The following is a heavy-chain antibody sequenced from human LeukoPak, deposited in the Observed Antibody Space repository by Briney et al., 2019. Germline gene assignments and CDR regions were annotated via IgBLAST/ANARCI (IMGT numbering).Heavy chain of an antibody. CDR3: ARYAEVYYYIDV. Sequence: GGSLRLSCAASGFTFSSSAMSWVRQTPGKGLEWVASIRSYSSYIHYADSVKGRFTISRDDAKKSLYLQMNSLRAEDTAVYFCARYAEVYYYIDVWGTGTTVTVSS. D-gene: IGHD2-8*01. J-gene: IGHJ6*03. CDR2: IRSYSSYI. V-gene: IGHV3-21*01. CDR1: GFTFSSSA.